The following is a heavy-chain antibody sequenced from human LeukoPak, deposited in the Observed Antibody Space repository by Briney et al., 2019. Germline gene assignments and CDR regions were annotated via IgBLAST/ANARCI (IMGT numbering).Heavy chain of an antibody. V-gene: IGHV1-18*01. CDR3: ARDLARRAFDWLDTGPYFDY. J-gene: IGHJ4*02. D-gene: IGHD3-9*01. CDR1: GYTFTSYG. Sequence: GASVKVSCKASGYTFTSYGISWVRQAPGQGLEWMGWISAYNGNTNYAQKLQGRVTMTTDTSTSTAYMELRSLRSDDTAVYYCARDLARRAFDWLDTGPYFDYWGQGTLVTVSS. CDR2: ISAYNGNT.